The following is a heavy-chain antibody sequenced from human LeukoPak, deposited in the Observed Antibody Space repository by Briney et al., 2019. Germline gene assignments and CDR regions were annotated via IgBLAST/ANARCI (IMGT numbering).Heavy chain of an antibody. D-gene: IGHD2-2*01. Sequence: SETLSLTCAVYGGSFSGYYWSWIRQPPGKGLEWIGEINHSGSTNYNPSLKSRVTISVDTSKNQFSLKLSSVTAADTAVYYCAKGLSTSWNNWFDPWGQGTLVTVSS. CDR3: AKGLSTSWNNWFDP. J-gene: IGHJ5*02. CDR2: INHSGST. V-gene: IGHV4-34*01. CDR1: GGSFSGYY.